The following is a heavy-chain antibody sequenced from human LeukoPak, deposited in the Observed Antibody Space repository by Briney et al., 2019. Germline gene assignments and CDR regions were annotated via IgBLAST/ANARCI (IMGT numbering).Heavy chain of an antibody. V-gene: IGHV4-59*08. J-gene: IGHJ6*03. CDR3: VRVPTTIDSYYMDV. Sequence: PSETLSLTCSVSGGSIHTYYWTWIRQPPGKGLEWIGNVYYSGTTYYNPSLRSRVTISLDTSKNQFSLKMTSVTAADTAVYYCVRVPTTIDSYYMDVWGKGTTVTVSS. CDR2: VYYSGTT. CDR1: GGSIHTYY. D-gene: IGHD4-11*01.